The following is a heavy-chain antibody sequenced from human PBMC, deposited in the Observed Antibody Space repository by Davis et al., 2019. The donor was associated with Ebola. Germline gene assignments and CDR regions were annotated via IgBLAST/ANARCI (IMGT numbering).Heavy chain of an antibody. V-gene: IGHV4-30-2*01. J-gene: IGHJ5*02. Sequence: PSETLSLTCAVSGGPISSGGYSWSWIRQPPGKGLEWIGYIYHSGSTYYNPSHKSRVTISTDRSKNQFSLKRSSVPDADTAVYYCARLYYDYVWGSYGGWFDPWGQGTLVTVSS. CDR2: IYHSGST. D-gene: IGHD3-16*01. CDR1: GGPISSGGYS. CDR3: ARLYYDYVWGSYGGWFDP.